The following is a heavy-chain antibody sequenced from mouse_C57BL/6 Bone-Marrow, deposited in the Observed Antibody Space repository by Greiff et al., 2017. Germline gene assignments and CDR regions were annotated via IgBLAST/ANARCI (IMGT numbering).Heavy chain of an antibody. D-gene: IGHD2-4*01. CDR3: ARPYDYDRAWFAY. CDR1: GYAFSSSW. Sequence: VQVVESGPELVKPGASVKISCKASGYAFSSSWMNWVKQRPGKGLEWIGRIYPGDGDTNYNGKFKGKATLTADKSSSTAYMQLSSLTSEDSAVYFCARPYDYDRAWFAYWGQGTLVTVSA. J-gene: IGHJ3*01. CDR2: IYPGDGDT. V-gene: IGHV1-82*01.